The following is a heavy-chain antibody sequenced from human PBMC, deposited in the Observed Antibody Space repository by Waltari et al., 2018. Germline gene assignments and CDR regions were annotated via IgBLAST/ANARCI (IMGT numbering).Heavy chain of an antibody. V-gene: IGHV3-21*06. D-gene: IGHD3-16*01. J-gene: IGHJ5*02. CDR1: GFTFGAYS. CDR3: ARFGGLPHNWFDP. Sequence: EVQLVESGGGLVKPGGSLRLCCAASGFTFGAYSMHWVRQPPGKGLEWVSSISTKSNYIYYVDSVKGRFTISRDNANNSLYLQMDNLRAEDTAVYYRARFGGLPHNWFDPWGQGTLVTVSS. CDR2: ISTKSNYI.